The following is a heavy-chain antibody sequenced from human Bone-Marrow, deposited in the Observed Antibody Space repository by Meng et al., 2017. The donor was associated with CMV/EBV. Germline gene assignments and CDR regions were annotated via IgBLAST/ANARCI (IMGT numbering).Heavy chain of an antibody. CDR2: VYYSGTT. J-gene: IGHJ4*02. V-gene: IGHV4-39*07. CDR3: ARVVPAAIGGWY. CDR1: GDSISGSIHH. D-gene: IGHD2-2*01. Sequence: SETLSLTCTVTGDSISGSIHHWGWIRQTPGKGLEWIGSVYYSGTTHYNPSLKSRVNISINLSNNQFSLKLRSVNAADTAVYYCARVVPAAIGGWYWGQGTLVTVSS.